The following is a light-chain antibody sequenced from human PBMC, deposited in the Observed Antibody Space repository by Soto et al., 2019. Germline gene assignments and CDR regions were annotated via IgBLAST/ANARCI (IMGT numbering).Light chain of an antibody. Sequence: QSVLTQPPSVSGAPGQRVTISCTGRSSNIGAGYNVHWYQQLPGTAPKLLIEGNSNRPSGVPDRFSGSKSGTSASLAITGLQAEDEADYYCQSYDSILSVVFCGGTKLTVL. CDR3: QSYDSILSVV. J-gene: IGLJ2*01. CDR2: GNS. V-gene: IGLV1-40*01. CDR1: SSNIGAGYN.